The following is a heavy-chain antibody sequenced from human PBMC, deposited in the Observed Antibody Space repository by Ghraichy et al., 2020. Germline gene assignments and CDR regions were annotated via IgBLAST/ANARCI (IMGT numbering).Heavy chain of an antibody. Sequence: INSSGSTYYADSVKGRFTISRDNSKNTLYLQMNSLRAEDTAVYYCARAYSSGPYYFYGMYVWGQATT. D-gene: IGHD6-19*01. J-gene: IGHJ6*02. CDR2: INSSGST. CDR3: ARAYSSGPYYFYGMYV. V-gene: IGHV3-53*01.